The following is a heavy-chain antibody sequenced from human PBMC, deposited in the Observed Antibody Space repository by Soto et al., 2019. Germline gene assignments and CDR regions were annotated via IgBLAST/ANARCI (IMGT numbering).Heavy chain of an antibody. D-gene: IGHD2-15*01. CDR1: GGTIVDSY. J-gene: IGHJ5*02. CDR2: ISPGSRYP. CDR3: VRGGGGGLFDP. V-gene: IGHV3-11*06. Sequence: GGPLRLWCAGDGGTIVDSYRSWIRQAPGKGLEWLSYISPGSRYPAYADSVKGRFTISRDNAKRSLYLQMMSLTAEDTAIYYCVRGGGGGLFDPWGQGTMVTVSS.